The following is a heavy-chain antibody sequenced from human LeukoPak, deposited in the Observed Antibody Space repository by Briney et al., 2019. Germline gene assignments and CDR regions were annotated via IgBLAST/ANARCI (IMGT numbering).Heavy chain of an antibody. J-gene: IGHJ4*02. CDR3: VRGSSGYYYDY. V-gene: IGHV3-33*08. CDR1: GFTVSSNY. Sequence: GGSLRLSCAASGFTVSSNYMSWVRQAPGKGLEWVAVIWYDGSNKYYADSVKGRFTISRDNSKNTLYLQMNSLRAEDTAVYYCVRGSSGYYYDYWGQGTLVTVSS. CDR2: IWYDGSNK. D-gene: IGHD3-22*01.